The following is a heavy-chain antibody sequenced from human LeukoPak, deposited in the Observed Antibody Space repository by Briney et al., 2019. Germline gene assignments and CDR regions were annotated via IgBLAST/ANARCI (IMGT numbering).Heavy chain of an antibody. CDR1: GLTFSTSG. CDR3: ARELGGLLWFGD. D-gene: IGHD3-10*01. V-gene: IGHV3-21*01. J-gene: IGHJ4*02. Sequence: PGGSLRLSCTASGLTFSTSGFNWVRQAPGKGLEWVSSISSSSSYIYYADSVKGRFTISRDNAKNSLYLQMNSLRAEDTAVYYCARELGGLLWFGDWGQGTLVTVPS. CDR2: ISSSSSYI.